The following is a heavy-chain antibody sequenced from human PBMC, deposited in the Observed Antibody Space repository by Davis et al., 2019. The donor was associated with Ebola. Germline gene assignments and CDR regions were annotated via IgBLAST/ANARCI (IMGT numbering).Heavy chain of an antibody. CDR2: INPSGGST. CDR3: ARGDDYGDFDY. CDR1: GYIFTSHY. J-gene: IGHJ4*02. V-gene: IGHV1-46*01. Sequence: ASVKVSCKASGYIFTSHYMHCVRQPPGQGLEWMGIINPSGGSTSYAQKFQGRVTMTRDTSTSTVNMELSSLRSEDTAVYYCARGDDYGDFDYWGQGTLVTVSS. D-gene: IGHD4-17*01.